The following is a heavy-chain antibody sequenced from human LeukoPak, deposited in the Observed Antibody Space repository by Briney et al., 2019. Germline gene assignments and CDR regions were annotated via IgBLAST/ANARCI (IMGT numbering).Heavy chain of an antibody. CDR3: ARLPRATVTTTGFDY. D-gene: IGHD4-11*01. J-gene: IGHJ4*02. CDR2: IYYSGST. CDR1: GGSISSSGYY. V-gene: IGHV4-39*01. Sequence: PSETLSLTCTVSGGSISSSGYYWGWIRQPPGKGLEWIGNIYYSGSTYYNPSLKSRVTISVDTSKNQFSLKLSSVTAADTAVYYCARLPRATVTTTGFDYWGQGTLVTVSS.